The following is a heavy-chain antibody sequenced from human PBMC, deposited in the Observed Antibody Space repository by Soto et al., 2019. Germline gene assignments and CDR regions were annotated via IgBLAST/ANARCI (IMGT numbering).Heavy chain of an antibody. J-gene: IGHJ4*02. CDR3: ARWVGHFDF. CDR1: GGSISNYY. D-gene: IGHD1-26*01. V-gene: IGHV4-59*08. Sequence: QVQLQESGPGLVKSSETLSLTCTVSGGSISNYYWSWIRQPPGKGLEWIGYIYYSGSTNYNPSLKSRVTISVDTPKNQFSMKLSSVTAADTAVYYCARWVGHFDFWGQGTLVTVSS. CDR2: IYYSGST.